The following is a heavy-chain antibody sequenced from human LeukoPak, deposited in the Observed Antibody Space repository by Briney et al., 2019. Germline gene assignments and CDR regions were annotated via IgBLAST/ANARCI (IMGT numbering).Heavy chain of an antibody. D-gene: IGHD3-10*01. CDR3: ARGFYGSGSYSSPGFHAFDI. CDR2: IYHSGST. Sequence: SETLSLTCAVYGGSFSGYYWSWIRQPPGKGREWIGEIYHSGSTDYNPSLESRVTISVDKSKNQFSLKLSSVTAADTAVYYCARGFYGSGSYSSPGFHAFDIWGQGTMVTVSS. V-gene: IGHV4-34*01. J-gene: IGHJ3*02. CDR1: GGSFSGYY.